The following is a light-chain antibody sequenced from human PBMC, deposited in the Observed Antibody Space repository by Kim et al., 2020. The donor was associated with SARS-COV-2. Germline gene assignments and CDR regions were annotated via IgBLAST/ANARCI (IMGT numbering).Light chain of an antibody. CDR1: SGGVGGYNY. CDR2: DVT. Sequence: GQLITISCTGTSGGVGGYNYVSWYQQQPGKAPKLMIYDVTNRPSGVSNRFSGSKSGNTASLTISGLQAEDEADYYCSSYTSSSTLVFGGGTKVTVL. V-gene: IGLV2-14*03. CDR3: SSYTSSSTLV. J-gene: IGLJ2*01.